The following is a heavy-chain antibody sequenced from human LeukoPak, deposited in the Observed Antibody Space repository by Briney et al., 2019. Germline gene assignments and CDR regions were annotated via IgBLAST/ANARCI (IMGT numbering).Heavy chain of an antibody. CDR3: AIVLVGATTHLFDY. Sequence: SETLSLTCTVSGGSIRSSSYYWGWIRQPPGKGLEWIGSIYYSGSTYYNPSLKSRVNISVDTSKNQFSLKLSSVTAADTAVYYCAIVLVGATTHLFDYWGQGTLVTVSS. V-gene: IGHV4-39*01. CDR1: GGSIRSSSYY. CDR2: IYYSGST. D-gene: IGHD1-26*01. J-gene: IGHJ4*02.